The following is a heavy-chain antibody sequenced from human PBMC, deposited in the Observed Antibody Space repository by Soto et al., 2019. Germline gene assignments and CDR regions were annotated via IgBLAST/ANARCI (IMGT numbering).Heavy chain of an antibody. J-gene: IGHJ4*02. CDR3: AREFVDYGDYSGLDY. CDR2: IYYSGST. CDR1: GGSISSSSYY. V-gene: IGHV4-39*02. D-gene: IGHD4-17*01. Sequence: ASETLSLTCTVSGGSISSSSYYWGWIRQPPGKGLEWIGSIYYSGSTYYNPSLKSRVTISVDTSKNQFSLKLSSVTAADTAVYYCAREFVDYGDYSGLDYWGQGTLVTVSS.